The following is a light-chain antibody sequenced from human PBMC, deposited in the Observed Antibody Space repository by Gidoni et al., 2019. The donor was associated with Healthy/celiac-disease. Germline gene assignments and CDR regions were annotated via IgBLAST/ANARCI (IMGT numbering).Light chain of an antibody. Sequence: IVLTPSPGTLSLSPGERATLSCRGSQSVSSSYLAWYQQKPGQAPRLLTYGASSRATGIADRFSGSGSGTDFTLTISRLEPEDFAVYYCQQYGSSPFTFGPGTKVDIK. CDR3: QQYGSSPFT. CDR2: GAS. V-gene: IGKV3-20*01. CDR1: QSVSSSY. J-gene: IGKJ3*01.